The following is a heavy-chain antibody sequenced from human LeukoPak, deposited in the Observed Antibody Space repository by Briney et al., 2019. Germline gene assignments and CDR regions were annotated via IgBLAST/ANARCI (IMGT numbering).Heavy chain of an antibody. J-gene: IGHJ4*02. CDR2: INWNGGGT. Sequence: GCSPRPCDAASGITFDNDGVNMFGHAPGTGMEWVSGINWNGGGTGYVDSVKGRFTISRDNAKNALYLQMNSLRAEDTAMYYCVRDLRTGSYGNYFDHWGQGTLVTVSS. CDR3: VRDLRTGSYGNYFDH. CDR1: GITFDNDG. D-gene: IGHD1-26*01. V-gene: IGHV3-20*03.